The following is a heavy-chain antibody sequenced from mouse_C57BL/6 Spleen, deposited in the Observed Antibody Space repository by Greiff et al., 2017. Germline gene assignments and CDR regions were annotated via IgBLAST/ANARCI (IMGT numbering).Heavy chain of an antibody. J-gene: IGHJ2*01. CDR3: ARQGGTDGFDY. V-gene: IGHV5-6*01. CDR1: GFTFSSYG. CDR2: ISSGGSYT. D-gene: IGHD3-3*01. Sequence: EVQRVESGGDLVKPGGSLKLSCAASGFTFSSYGMSWVRQTPDKRLEWVATISSGGSYTYYPDSVKGRFTISRDNAKNTLYLQMSSLKSEDTAMYYCARQGGTDGFDYWGQGTTLTVSS.